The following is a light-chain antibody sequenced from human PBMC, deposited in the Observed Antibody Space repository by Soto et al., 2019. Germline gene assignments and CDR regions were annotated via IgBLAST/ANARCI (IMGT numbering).Light chain of an antibody. CDR2: TAS. CDR1: QSISTF. Sequence: DIQMTQSPSSLSASVGDRVTITCRASQSISTFLHWYQQKPGKAPKLLIYTASNLQSGVPSRFSGSASGTDFTLTISSLQPDDFATYYCQQGHSVPLTFGGGTKVEIK. CDR3: QQGHSVPLT. V-gene: IGKV1-39*01. J-gene: IGKJ4*01.